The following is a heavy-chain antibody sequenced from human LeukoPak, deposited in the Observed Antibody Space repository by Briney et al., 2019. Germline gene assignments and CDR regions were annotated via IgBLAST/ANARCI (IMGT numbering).Heavy chain of an antibody. Sequence: VASVKVSCKASGGTSNSHAISWVRQAPGQGLAWMGRIIPNLGTTNRAQNFQDRVTLTADKSTNKAYMELTSLTSDDTAVYYCSTTNDGGGYQWGDFFDFWGQGTLVTVSS. V-gene: IGHV1-69*04. D-gene: IGHD3-22*01. CDR2: IIPNLGTT. CDR3: STTNDGGGYQWGDFFDF. J-gene: IGHJ4*02. CDR1: GGTSNSHA.